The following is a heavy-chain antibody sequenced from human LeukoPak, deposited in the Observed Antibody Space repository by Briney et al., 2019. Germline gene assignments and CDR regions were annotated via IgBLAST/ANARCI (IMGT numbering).Heavy chain of an antibody. CDR2: IRASGGST. D-gene: IGHD5-12*01. CDR3: AKDRADEVPTMVLGY. Sequence: GGSLRLSCEASGFTFSNYAMSWVRQAPGKGLEWVSSIRASGGSTYYADSVKGRFTISRDNSKNTLFLQMNSLRAEDMAVYYCAKDRADEVPTMVLGYWGQGILVTVSS. J-gene: IGHJ4*02. V-gene: IGHV3-23*01. CDR1: GFTFSNYA.